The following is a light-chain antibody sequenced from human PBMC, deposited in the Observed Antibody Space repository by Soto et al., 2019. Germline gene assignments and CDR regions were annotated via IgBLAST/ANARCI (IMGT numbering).Light chain of an antibody. CDR1: SSNIGGNS. V-gene: IGLV1-51*01. CDR2: DDN. CDR3: GSWDSSLSAYV. Sequence: QSVMTQPPSVSAAPGQKVNISCSGSSSNIGGNSVSWYQQLPGTAPKLIIYDDNKRPSGIPDRFSGSKSGTSATLGITGFQTGDEAEYYCGSWDSSLSAYVFGTGTKLTVL. J-gene: IGLJ1*01.